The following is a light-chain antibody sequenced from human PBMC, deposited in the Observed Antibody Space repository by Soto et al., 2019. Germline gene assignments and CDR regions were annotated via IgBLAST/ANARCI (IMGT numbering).Light chain of an antibody. V-gene: IGKV3-11*01. CDR3: QQRHMWPIT. CDR2: DAY. J-gene: IGKJ5*01. CDR1: QSFRGL. Sequence: EIVLTHSPGTMSLSPGERATLSCRASQSFRGLLAWYQQKPGQAPRLLIYDAYNRATGIPPRFSGSGSGTDFTLTISSLEPEDSAVYYCQQRHMWPITFGQGTRLE.